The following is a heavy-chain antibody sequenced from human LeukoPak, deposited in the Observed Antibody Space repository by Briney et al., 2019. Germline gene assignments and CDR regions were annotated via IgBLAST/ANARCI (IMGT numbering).Heavy chain of an antibody. D-gene: IGHD6-6*01. CDR3: VRESPARHFDFDY. V-gene: IGHV3-23*01. J-gene: IGHJ4*02. CDR2: IITSGAT. Sequence: PGGSLRLSCATSGFTFSDYAMTWVRQSPGKGLDLVSVIITSGATYYADSVRRRFTISRDNSKSTLYLQMNSLRVDDTAIYYCVRESPARHFDFDYWGQGALVTVSS. CDR1: GFTFSDYA.